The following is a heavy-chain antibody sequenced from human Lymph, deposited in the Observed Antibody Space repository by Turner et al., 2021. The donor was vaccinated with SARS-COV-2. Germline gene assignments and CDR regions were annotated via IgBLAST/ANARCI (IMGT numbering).Heavy chain of an antibody. J-gene: IGHJ6*02. CDR2: VNHSGST. V-gene: IGHV4-34*01. D-gene: IGHD6-19*01. CDR1: GGSFSGSY. CDR3: ARVVIAVAGTYPIQVYYYYGMDV. Sequence: QVQLQQWGAGPLTPSEPLSLTCAAYGGSFSGSYWSWIRQPPRKGLEWIGEVNHSGSTNYHPSLKSRVTISVDTSKNQFSLRLTSVTAADSAVYYCARVVIAVAGTYPIQVYYYYGMDVWGQGTTVTVSS.